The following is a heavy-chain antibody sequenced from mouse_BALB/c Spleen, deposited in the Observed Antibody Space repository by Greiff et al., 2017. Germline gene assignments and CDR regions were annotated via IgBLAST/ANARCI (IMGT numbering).Heavy chain of an antibody. CDR3: ARSGRSYGNYGGFAY. J-gene: IGHJ3*01. D-gene: IGHD2-1*01. CDR1: GYSITSDYA. V-gene: IGHV3-2*02. Sequence: DVHLVESGPGLVKPSQSLSLTCTVTGYSITSDYAWNWIRQFPGNKLEWMGYISYSGSTSYNPSLKSRISITRDTSKNQFFLQLNSVTTEDTATYYCARSGRSYGNYGGFAYWGQGTLVTVSA. CDR2: ISYSGST.